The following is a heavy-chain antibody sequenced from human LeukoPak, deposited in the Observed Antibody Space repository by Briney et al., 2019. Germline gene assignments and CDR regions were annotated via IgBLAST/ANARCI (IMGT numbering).Heavy chain of an antibody. Sequence: GSLRLSCAASGFTFSSYWMHWVRQAPGKGLVWVSRINSDGSSTSYADSVKGRFTISRDNAKNSLYLQMNSLGAEDTAVYYCARDRSGDTMIYDYWGQGTLVTVSS. CDR2: INSDGSST. D-gene: IGHD3-22*01. CDR3: ARDRSGDTMIYDY. J-gene: IGHJ4*02. CDR1: GFTFSSYW. V-gene: IGHV3-74*01.